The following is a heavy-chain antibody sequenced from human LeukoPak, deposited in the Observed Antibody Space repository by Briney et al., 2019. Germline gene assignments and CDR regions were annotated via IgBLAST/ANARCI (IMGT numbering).Heavy chain of an antibody. J-gene: IGHJ4*02. Sequence: GGSLRLSCAASGFTFSSYEMNWVRQAPGKGLEGVSYISSSGSTIYYADSVKGRFTISRDNAKNSLYLQMNSLRAEDTAVYYCARDRQVLRFLEWLPFDYWGQGTLVTVSS. CDR3: ARDRQVLRFLEWLPFDY. CDR1: GFTFSSYE. CDR2: ISSSGSTI. D-gene: IGHD3-3*01. V-gene: IGHV3-48*03.